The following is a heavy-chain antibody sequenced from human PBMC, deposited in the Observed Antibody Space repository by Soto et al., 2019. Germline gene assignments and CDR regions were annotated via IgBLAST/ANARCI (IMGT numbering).Heavy chain of an antibody. CDR2: VYNSGST. J-gene: IGHJ4*02. Sequence: SETLSLTCTVSGGSISSNYWTWIGQPPGKGLEWIGYVYNSGSTNYNPSLKSRVTISEDTSKSQFSLKVNSMTAADTAVYYCVRYRREAVAGYTLDNWGQGILVTVSS. CDR3: VRYRREAVAGYTLDN. V-gene: IGHV4-59*01. D-gene: IGHD6-13*01. CDR1: GGSISSNY.